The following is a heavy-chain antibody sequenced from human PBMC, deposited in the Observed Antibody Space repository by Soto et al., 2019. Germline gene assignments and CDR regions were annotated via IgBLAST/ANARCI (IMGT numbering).Heavy chain of an antibody. CDR2: ISAHNGNI. Sequence: QVHLVQSGAEVKKPAASVKVSCKGSGYAFTTYGITWVRQAPGQGLEWMGWISAHNGNINYAQKLQGRVTVTRDTSTSIAYMELRSLRSDDTAVYYCARGRYGDYWGQGALVTVSS. D-gene: IGHD1-1*01. CDR3: ARGRYGDY. V-gene: IGHV1-18*01. J-gene: IGHJ4*02. CDR1: GYAFTTYG.